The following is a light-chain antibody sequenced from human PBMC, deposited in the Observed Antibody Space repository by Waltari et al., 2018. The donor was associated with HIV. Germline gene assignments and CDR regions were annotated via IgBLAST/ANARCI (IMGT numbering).Light chain of an antibody. CDR2: NTD. V-gene: IGLV8-61*01. J-gene: IGLJ3*02. CDR3: LLYMASGRV. Sequence: QTVVTQEPSFSVSPGGTIPLTCGLSSGSVSIAYYPSWYQQTTGQPPRTLIYNTDTRSSGVPDRFSGSIVGNKAALTITGAQSEDESDYYCLLYMASGRVFGGGTRLTVL. CDR1: SGSVSIAYY.